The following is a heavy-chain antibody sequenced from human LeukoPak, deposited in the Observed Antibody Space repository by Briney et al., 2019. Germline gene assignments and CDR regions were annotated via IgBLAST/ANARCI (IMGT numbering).Heavy chain of an antibody. D-gene: IGHD4-17*01. V-gene: IGHV1-2*02. CDR1: GYTFTGYY. CDR2: INPNSGGT. Sequence: GASVKVSCKVSGYTFTGYYMHWVRQAPGQGLEWMGWINPNSGGTNYAQRFQGRVTMTRDTSISTAYMDLSRLRSDDTAVYYCARADTVSFDYWGQGALVTVSS. J-gene: IGHJ4*02. CDR3: ARADTVSFDY.